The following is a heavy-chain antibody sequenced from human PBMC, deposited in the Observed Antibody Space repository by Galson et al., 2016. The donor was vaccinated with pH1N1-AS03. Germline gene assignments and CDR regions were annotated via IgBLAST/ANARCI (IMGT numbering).Heavy chain of an antibody. CDR2: IRSDGSVK. CDR1: GFTFNRYG. Sequence: SLRLSCAASGFTFNRYGMHWVRQAPGKGLEWVAFIRSDGSVKFYEDSVKGRFAISRDSSNNTLSLQMNSLRPEDTALYYCAKTVQYTSSWNPFDYWGLGTLVTVSS. V-gene: IGHV3-30*02. J-gene: IGHJ4*02. CDR3: AKTVQYTSSWNPFDY. D-gene: IGHD6-13*01.